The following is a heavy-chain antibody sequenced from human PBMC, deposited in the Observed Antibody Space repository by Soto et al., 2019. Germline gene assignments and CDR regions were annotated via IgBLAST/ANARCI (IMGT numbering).Heavy chain of an antibody. CDR3: ARAKINYYDSSGYPPPFDS. D-gene: IGHD3-22*01. J-gene: IGHJ4*02. CDR1: GGSISSYY. V-gene: IGHV4-59*08. CDR2: IYYSGST. Sequence: SETLSLTCTVSGGSISSYYWSWIRQPPGKGLEWIGYIYYSGSTNYNPSLKSRVTISVDTSKNQFSLKLSSVTAADTAVYYCARAKINYYDSSGYPPPFDSWGQGTLVTVSS.